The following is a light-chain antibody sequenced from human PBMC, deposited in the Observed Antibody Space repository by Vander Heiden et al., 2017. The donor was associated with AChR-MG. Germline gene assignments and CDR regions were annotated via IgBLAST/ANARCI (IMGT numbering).Light chain of an antibody. Sequence: QPALTQPRSASGSPGQSVTSSCTGTSSDVGGYNYVSWYQQHPGKAPKLMIYDVSKRPSGVPDRFSGSKSGNTASLTISGLQAEDEADYYCCSYAGSYTFVFGTGTKVTVL. J-gene: IGLJ1*01. CDR2: DVS. CDR3: CSYAGSYTFV. V-gene: IGLV2-11*01. CDR1: SSDVGGYNY.